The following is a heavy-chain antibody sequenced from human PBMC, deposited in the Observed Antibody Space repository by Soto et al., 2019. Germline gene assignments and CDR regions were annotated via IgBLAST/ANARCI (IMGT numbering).Heavy chain of an antibody. Sequence: PGGSLRLSCAASGFTFSSYSMNWVRQAPGKGLEWVSAISGSSGYIYYADSVKGRFTISRDNAKNSLYLLMNSLRAEDTAVYYCARDGGDSSSWYFAFDIWGQGTMVTVSS. J-gene: IGHJ3*02. CDR1: GFTFSSYS. CDR3: ARDGGDSSSWYFAFDI. D-gene: IGHD6-13*01. CDR2: ISGSSGYI. V-gene: IGHV3-21*01.